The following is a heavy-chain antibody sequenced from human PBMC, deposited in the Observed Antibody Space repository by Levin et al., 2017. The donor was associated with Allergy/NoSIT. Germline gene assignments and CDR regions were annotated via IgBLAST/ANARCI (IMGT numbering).Heavy chain of an antibody. CDR3: ARLGSSSAESYYYGMDV. Sequence: SETLSLTCTVSGGSISSYYWSWIRQPPGKGLEWIGYIYYSGSTNYNPSLKSRVTISVDTSKNQFSLKLSSVTAADTAVYYCARLGSSSAESYYYGMDVWGQGTTVAVSS. V-gene: IGHV4-59*01. CDR1: GGSISSYY. J-gene: IGHJ6*02. CDR2: IYYSGST. D-gene: IGHD6-13*01.